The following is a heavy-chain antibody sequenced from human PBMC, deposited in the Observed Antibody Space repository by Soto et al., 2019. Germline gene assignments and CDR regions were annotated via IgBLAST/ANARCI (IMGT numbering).Heavy chain of an antibody. CDR1: GGTFNNYA. Sequence: QVQLVQSGAEVKKPGSSVKVSCKASGGTFNNYAISWLRQAPGQGLQWMGEIIPVFGTSNYVQHFQGRVTITAAESTSTAYMELNSLRFEDTAMYYCARAGVTVTGWDSWGQGNLVTVSS. J-gene: IGHJ4*02. D-gene: IGHD1-20*01. CDR3: ARAGVTVTGWDS. CDR2: IIPVFGTS. V-gene: IGHV1-69*01.